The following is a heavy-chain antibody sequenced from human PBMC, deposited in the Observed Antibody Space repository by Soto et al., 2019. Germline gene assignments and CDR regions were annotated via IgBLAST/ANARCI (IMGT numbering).Heavy chain of an antibody. CDR2: IYYSGST. CDR1: GGSIADVDYY. J-gene: IGHJ3*02. V-gene: IGHV4-30-4*01. CDR3: ARDWGGYGGHRPEDALDI. D-gene: IGHD4-17*01. Sequence: QVVLRESGPGLVKPSQTLSLTCTVSGGSIADVDYYWSWIRQPPGKGLEWIGYIYYSGSTSYNPSLKSRVTMSLDTSKNQFSLKLNSVTAADTAVYYCARDWGGYGGHRPEDALDIWGQGTVVTVSS.